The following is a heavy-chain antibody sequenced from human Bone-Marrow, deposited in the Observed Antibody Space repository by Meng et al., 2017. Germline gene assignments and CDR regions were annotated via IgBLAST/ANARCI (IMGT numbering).Heavy chain of an antibody. CDR2: INHSGST. V-gene: IGHV4-34*01. Sequence: QVQLRRWGAGLLKPSETLSLTCAVYGGSFSGYYWSWIRQPPGKGLEWIGEINHSGSTNYNPSLKSRVTISVDTSKNQFSLKLSSVTAADTAVYYCARGRVTTVTTPNWYFDLWGRGTLVTVAS. CDR3: ARGRVTTVTTPNWYFDL. D-gene: IGHD4-17*01. CDR1: GGSFSGYY. J-gene: IGHJ2*01.